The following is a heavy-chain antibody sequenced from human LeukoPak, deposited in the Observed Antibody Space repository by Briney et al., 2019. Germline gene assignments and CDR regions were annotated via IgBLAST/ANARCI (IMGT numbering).Heavy chain of an antibody. J-gene: IGHJ6*04. CDR3: ARVPITYYYGSGSYFCGMDV. Sequence: GGSLRLSCAASGSTFSSYWMSWVRLAPGKGLEWVANIKQDGSEIYYVDSVKGRFTISRDNAKNSLYLQMNTLRAEDTAVYYCARVPITYYYGSGSYFCGMDVWGKGTTVSVSS. V-gene: IGHV3-7*03. D-gene: IGHD3-10*01. CDR1: GSTFSSYW. CDR2: IKQDGSEI.